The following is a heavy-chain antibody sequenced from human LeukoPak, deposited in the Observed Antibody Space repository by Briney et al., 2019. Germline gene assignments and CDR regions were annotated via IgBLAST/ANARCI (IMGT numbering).Heavy chain of an antibody. CDR3: ARVGITMVRGLPHYFDY. J-gene: IGHJ4*02. D-gene: IGHD3-10*01. CDR2: IYYSGST. V-gene: IGHV4-39*07. CDR1: GGSISRSGYY. Sequence: SETLSLTCTVSGGSISRSGYYWGWFRQPPGKGLEWIGSIYYSGSTYYNPSLKSRVTISVDTSKNQFSLKLTSVTVADTAVYYCARVGITMVRGLPHYFDYWGQGTLVTVSS.